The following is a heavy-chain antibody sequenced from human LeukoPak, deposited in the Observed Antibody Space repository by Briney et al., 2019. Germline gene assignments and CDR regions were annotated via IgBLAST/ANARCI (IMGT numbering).Heavy chain of an antibody. CDR3: ARLPGY. Sequence: SETLSLTCDVSGGSITQTNYWTWVRQPPGKGLEWIGEVNLQGSTNYNPSLMRRVTISVDTSKNQFSLKLTSVTAADTAVYYCARLPGYWGQGTLVTVSS. V-gene: IGHV4-4*02. CDR1: GGSITQTNY. J-gene: IGHJ4*02. CDR2: VNLQGST.